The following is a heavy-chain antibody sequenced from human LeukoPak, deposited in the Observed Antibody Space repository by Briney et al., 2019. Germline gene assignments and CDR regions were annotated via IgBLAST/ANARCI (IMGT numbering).Heavy chain of an antibody. Sequence: GGSLRLSCAASGFTFSSYAMSWVRQAPGKGLEWVSAISGSGGSTYYADSVKGRFTISRDNSKNTLYLQMNSLRAEDTAVYYCAKGGLLWFGEIFPVSHWFDPWGQGTLVTVSS. CDR2: ISGSGGST. V-gene: IGHV3-23*01. D-gene: IGHD3-10*01. CDR3: AKGGLLWFGEIFPVSHWFDP. J-gene: IGHJ5*02. CDR1: GFTFSSYA.